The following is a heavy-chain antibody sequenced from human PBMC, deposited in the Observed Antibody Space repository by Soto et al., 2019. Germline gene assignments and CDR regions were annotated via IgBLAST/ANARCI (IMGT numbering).Heavy chain of an antibody. Sequence: AASVKVSFKASGYTFTSYDIYWLRQATGQGLEWMGWLNPNTGDSAYAQKFQGRISVTSDTSINTVHMELSSLRSEDTAVYYCARRAETNGWNGFGADKYYFDFWGQGTLVTVSS. V-gene: IGHV1-8*01. CDR3: ARRAETNGWNGFGADKYYFDF. CDR1: GYTFTSYD. D-gene: IGHD1-1*01. J-gene: IGHJ4*02. CDR2: LNPNTGDS.